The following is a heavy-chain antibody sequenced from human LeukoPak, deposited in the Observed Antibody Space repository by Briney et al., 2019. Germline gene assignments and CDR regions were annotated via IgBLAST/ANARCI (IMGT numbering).Heavy chain of an antibody. CDR2: IKKDGSET. D-gene: IGHD3-22*01. Sequence: GGSLRLSCAASGFTFSAYWMSWVRQAPGKGLEWVANIKKDGSETHNVDSVKGRFSISRDNAKNALYLQMNSLRAEDTAVYYCARGISGYIMYYFDSWGPGTLVTVSS. J-gene: IGHJ4*02. V-gene: IGHV3-7*01. CDR3: ARGISGYIMYYFDS. CDR1: GFTFSAYW.